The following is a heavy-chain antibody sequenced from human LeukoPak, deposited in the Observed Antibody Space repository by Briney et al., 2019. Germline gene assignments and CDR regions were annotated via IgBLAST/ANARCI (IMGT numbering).Heavy chain of an antibody. CDR1: GGSFSGYY. D-gene: IGHD3-10*01. Sequence: SETLSLTCAVYGGSFSGYYWSWICQPPGKGLEWIGEINHSGSTNYNPSLKSRVTISVDTSKNQFSLKLSSVTAADTAVYYCARGSMVRGVIIRRRYNWFDPWGQGTLVTVSS. CDR3: ARGSMVRGVIIRRRYNWFDP. V-gene: IGHV4-34*01. J-gene: IGHJ5*02. CDR2: INHSGST.